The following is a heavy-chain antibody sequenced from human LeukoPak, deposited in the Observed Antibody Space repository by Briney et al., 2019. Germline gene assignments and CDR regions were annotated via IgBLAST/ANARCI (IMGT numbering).Heavy chain of an antibody. CDR3: ARGGHCSSPDCYVISYYHYYMDV. J-gene: IGHJ6*03. D-gene: IGHD2-2*01. Sequence: SETLSLTCAVYGGSFSGYYWSWIRQPPGKGLEWIGEINHSGSTNYNPSLKSRATISVDTSKNQFSLKLSSVTAADTAVYYCARGGHCSSPDCYVISYYHYYMDVWGKGTTVTVSS. CDR1: GGSFSGYY. V-gene: IGHV4-34*01. CDR2: INHSGST.